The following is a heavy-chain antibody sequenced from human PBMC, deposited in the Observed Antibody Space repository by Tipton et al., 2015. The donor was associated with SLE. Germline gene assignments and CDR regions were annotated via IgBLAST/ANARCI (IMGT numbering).Heavy chain of an antibody. J-gene: IGHJ1*01. V-gene: IGHV3-9*01. CDR2: IKWNGETV. CDR1: GFIFDDFS. CDR3: AKGGTVTTPQYFQL. D-gene: IGHD4-11*01. Sequence: SLRLSCASSGFIFDDFSFHWVRQAPGKGLEWVSSIKWNGETVVYGDSVKGRFTMSRDNSQNSLFLDIHGLRSEDTGIYYCAKGGTVTTPQYFQLWGQGTLVTVSS.